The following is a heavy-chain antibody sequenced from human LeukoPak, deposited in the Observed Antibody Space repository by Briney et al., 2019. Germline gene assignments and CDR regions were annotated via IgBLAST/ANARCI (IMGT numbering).Heavy chain of an antibody. J-gene: IGHJ4*02. V-gene: IGHV4-59*12. Sequence: PSETLSLTCTVSGGSISSYYWSWIRQPPGKGLEWIGCIYYSGSTNYNPSLKSRVTISVDTSKNQFSLKLSSVTAADTAVYYCARGLRSGSGYYNWGQGTLVTVSS. CDR2: IYYSGST. CDR3: ARGLRSGSGYYN. CDR1: GGSISSYY. D-gene: IGHD3-22*01.